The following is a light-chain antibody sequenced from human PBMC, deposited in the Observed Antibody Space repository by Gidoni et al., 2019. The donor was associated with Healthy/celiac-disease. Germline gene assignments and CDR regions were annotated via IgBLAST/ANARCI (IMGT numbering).Light chain of an antibody. CDR3: QQYGSSPLIT. CDR1: QRVSSSY. Sequence: EIVLTQSPGTLSLSPGERATLSCRASQRVSSSYLAWDQQKPGQAPRLLIYGASSRATGIPDRFSGSGSGTDFTLTISRLEPEDFAVYYCQQYGSSPLITFGPGTKVDIK. J-gene: IGKJ3*01. V-gene: IGKV3-20*01. CDR2: GAS.